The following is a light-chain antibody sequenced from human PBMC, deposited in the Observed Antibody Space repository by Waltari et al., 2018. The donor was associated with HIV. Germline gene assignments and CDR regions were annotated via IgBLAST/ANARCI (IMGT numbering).Light chain of an antibody. CDR2: RNS. V-gene: IGLV1-47*01. CDR1: SSNIGTND. J-gene: IGLJ3*02. CDR3: TTWEGSLSGLV. Sequence: QSALTQPPSASGTPGQRVTISCSGSSSNIGTNDVCWYQQLPGTAPKLLIYRNSQRSSGVPDRFPASKSGSTASLDISGLRSEDEADYYCTTWEGSLSGLVFGGGTKLTVL.